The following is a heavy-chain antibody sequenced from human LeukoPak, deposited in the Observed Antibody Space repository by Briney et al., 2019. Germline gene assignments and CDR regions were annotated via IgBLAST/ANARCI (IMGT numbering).Heavy chain of an antibody. CDR2: ISRSGDST. D-gene: IGHD3-3*01. CDR3: AKEDQITIFGINYYGMDV. V-gene: IGHV3-23*01. Sequence: GGSLRLSCAASGFTFSSSAMSWVRQAPGKGLEWVSGISRSGDSTYYADSVKGRFTISRDNSKNTLFLHMNSLRAEDTAVYYCAKEDQITIFGINYYGMDVWGQGTTVTVSS. CDR1: GFTFSSSA. J-gene: IGHJ6*02.